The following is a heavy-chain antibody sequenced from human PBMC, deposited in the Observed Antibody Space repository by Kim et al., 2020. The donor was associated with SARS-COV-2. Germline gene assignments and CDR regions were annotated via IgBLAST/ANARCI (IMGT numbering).Heavy chain of an antibody. CDR2: IYYSGST. V-gene: IGHV4-31*03. J-gene: IGHJ3*02. CDR1: GGSISSGGYY. CDR3: ARSRSDDYGSEDI. D-gene: IGHD4-17*01. Sequence: SETLSLTCTVSGGSISSGGYYWSWIRQHPGKGLEWIGYIYYSGSTYYNPSLKSRVTISVDTSKNQFSLKLSSVTAADTAVYYCARSRSDDYGSEDIWGQGTMVTVSS.